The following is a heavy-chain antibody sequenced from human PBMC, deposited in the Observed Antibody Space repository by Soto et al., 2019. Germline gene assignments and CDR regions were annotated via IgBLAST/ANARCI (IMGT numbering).Heavy chain of an antibody. CDR3: ARAPVGMDSINFFDH. D-gene: IGHD2-8*01. V-gene: IGHV4-30-2*05. J-gene: IGHJ4*02. CDR1: GVTMSYGGYS. CDR2: IYNGGRT. Sequence: SETLSLTCSVSGVTMSYGGYSWSWIRQSPGKGLEWLGYIYNGGRTFYRPSLESRINMSLDATKNSYSLRLTSVTAADTAVYYCARAPVGMDSINFFDHWGQGILVTVSS.